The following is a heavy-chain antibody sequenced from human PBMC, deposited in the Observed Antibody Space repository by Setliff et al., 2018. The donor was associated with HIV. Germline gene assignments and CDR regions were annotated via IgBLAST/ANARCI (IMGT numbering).Heavy chain of an antibody. J-gene: IGHJ4*02. CDR3: ARVGPSGTYYLFFDQ. D-gene: IGHD3-10*01. Sequence: SETLSLTCSVPGYAIDNGYTWGWIRQSPGKGLEWIGNVYHTGRAFYNPSLQSRVTISVDTSKNQFSLKLTSVTAADTAVFYCARVGPSGTYYLFFDQWGQGIPVTVSS. CDR2: VYHTGRA. CDR1: GYAIDNGYT. V-gene: IGHV4-38-2*02.